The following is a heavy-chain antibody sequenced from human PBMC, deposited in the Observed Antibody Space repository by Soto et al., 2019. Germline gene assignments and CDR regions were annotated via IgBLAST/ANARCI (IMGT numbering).Heavy chain of an antibody. CDR3: ARDYGDYGEVEY. CDR1: GGSFSGYY. V-gene: IGHV4-34*01. CDR2: INHSGST. J-gene: IGHJ4*02. Sequence: PSETLSLTCAVYGGSFSGYYWSWIRQPPGKGLEWIGEINHSGSTNYSPSLKSRVTISVDTSKNQFSLKLSSVTAADTAVYYCARDYGDYGEVEYWGQGTLVTVSS. D-gene: IGHD4-17*01.